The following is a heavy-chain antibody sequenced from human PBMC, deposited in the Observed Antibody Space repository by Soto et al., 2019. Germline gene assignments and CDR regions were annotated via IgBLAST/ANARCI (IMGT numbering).Heavy chain of an antibody. J-gene: IGHJ4*02. CDR2: ISGSGGTT. V-gene: IGHV3-23*01. D-gene: IGHD6-25*01. Sequence: EVQLLESGGGLVQPGRSLRLSCAASGFTFSNYAMSWVRQAPGQGLDWASAISGSGGTTYYADTVKRRFTISRDNSKNTLFLQMNSLRAEDAAVYYCAKFFVETGSNSGWPWSFHYWGQGTLVTVSS. CDR3: AKFFVETGSNSGWPWSFHY. CDR1: GFTFSNYA.